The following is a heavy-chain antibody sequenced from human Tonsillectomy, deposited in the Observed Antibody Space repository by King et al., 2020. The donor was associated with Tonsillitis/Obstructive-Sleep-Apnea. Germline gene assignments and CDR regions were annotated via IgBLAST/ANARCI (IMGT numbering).Heavy chain of an antibody. CDR1: GYTFTSYG. D-gene: IGHD3-22*01. J-gene: IGHJ4*02. Sequence: QLVQSGAEVKKPGASVKVSCKASGYTFTSYGISWVRQAPGQGLEWMGWISAYNGNTNYPQNLQGRVTMTTDTSTSTAYLDLRSLRSDDTAVYYCARDSMRHCFDSSDSSGYYTFAYWGQGTLVTVSS. V-gene: IGHV1-18*01. CDR2: ISAYNGNT. CDR3: ARDSMRHCFDSSDSSGYYTFAY.